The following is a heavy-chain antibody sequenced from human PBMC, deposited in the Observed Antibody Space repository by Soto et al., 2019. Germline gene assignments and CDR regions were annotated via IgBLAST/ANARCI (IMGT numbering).Heavy chain of an antibody. CDR1: GGSISRGRYS. CDR2: IYHCGST. Sequence: TLPLTCAVPGGSISRGRYSPSWIRQPPGKGLEWIGYIYHCGSTYYNPSLKSRVTISVDRSKNQFSLKLSSVTAADTAVYYCARGMGAENTFYYYYGLEVSGLGSTAIVS. V-gene: IGHV4-30-2*01. CDR3: ARGMGAENTFYYYYGLEV. D-gene: IGHD3-16*01. J-gene: IGHJ6*02.